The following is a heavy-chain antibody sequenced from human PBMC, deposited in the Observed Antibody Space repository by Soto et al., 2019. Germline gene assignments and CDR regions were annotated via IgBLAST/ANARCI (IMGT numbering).Heavy chain of an antibody. V-gene: IGHV3-23*01. D-gene: IGHD2-8*01. CDR3: AKDLLGCCTNGVCPPLIYHYYYGMDV. CDR2: ISGSGGST. J-gene: IGHJ6*02. Sequence: EVQLLESGGGLVQPGGSLRRSCAASGFTFSSYAMSWVRQAPGKGLEWVSAISGSGGSTYYADSVKGRFTISRDNSKNTHYLQMNSLRAEDTAVYYCAKDLLGCCTNGVCPPLIYHYYYGMDVSCQGATVTVSS. CDR1: GFTFSSYA.